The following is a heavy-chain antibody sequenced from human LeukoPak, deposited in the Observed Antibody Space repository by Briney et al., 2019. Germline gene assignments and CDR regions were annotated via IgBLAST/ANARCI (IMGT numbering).Heavy chain of an antibody. Sequence: SETLSLTCTVSGGSISSYYWSWIRQPPGKGLEWIGYIYYSGSTNYNPSLKSRVTISVDTSKNQFSLKLSSVTAADTAVYYCAVVVTMVSELNYWGQGTLVTVSS. CDR1: GGSISSYY. J-gene: IGHJ4*02. V-gene: IGHV4-59*08. CDR3: AVVVTMVSELNY. CDR2: IYYSGST. D-gene: IGHD2-15*01.